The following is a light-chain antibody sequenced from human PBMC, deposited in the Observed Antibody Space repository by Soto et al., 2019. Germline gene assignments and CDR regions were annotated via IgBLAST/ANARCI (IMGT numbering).Light chain of an antibody. CDR3: QQYYDTPMT. Sequence: DIVMTQSPDSLAVSLGERATINCKSSQSVLYSSNNKNYLAWYQQKPRQPPKLLIYWASTRESGVPDRFSGSGSGTDFTLTISSLQAEDVAVYYCQQYYDTPMTFGQGTKVGIK. CDR2: WAS. CDR1: QSVLYSSNNKNY. J-gene: IGKJ1*01. V-gene: IGKV4-1*01.